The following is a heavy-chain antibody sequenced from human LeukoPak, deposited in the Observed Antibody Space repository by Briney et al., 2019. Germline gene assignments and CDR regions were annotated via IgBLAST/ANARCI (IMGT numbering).Heavy chain of an antibody. CDR3: ARVATGSYDWFDP. CDR1: GGSITNYY. Sequence: PSETLSLTCTVSGGSITNYYWTWIRQPPGKGLEWIGYIFYTGSDNSNYNPSLRSRVTMSVDTSKNQFSLNLRSVTAADTAVYFCARVATGSYDWFDPWGQGTLVTVSS. D-gene: IGHD3-10*01. J-gene: IGHJ5*02. V-gene: IGHV4-59*01. CDR2: IFYTGSDNS.